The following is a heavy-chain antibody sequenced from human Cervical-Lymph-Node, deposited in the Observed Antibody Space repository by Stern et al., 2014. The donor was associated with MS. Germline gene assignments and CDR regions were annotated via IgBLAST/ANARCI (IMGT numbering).Heavy chain of an antibody. D-gene: IGHD4-17*01. V-gene: IGHV1-69*09. CDR3: AKGEGDYGETYAFDL. Sequence: QVQLVQSGAEVKKPGSSVRVSCKPSGGTLNSYAISWVRQAPGLGLQWMGRIIPILVLPNYAPKCQDRVTITANKSTSASYMELSSLTSEDTAIYYCAKGEGDYGETYAFDLWGPGTMVTVSS. J-gene: IGHJ3*01. CDR1: GGTLNSYA. CDR2: IIPILVLP.